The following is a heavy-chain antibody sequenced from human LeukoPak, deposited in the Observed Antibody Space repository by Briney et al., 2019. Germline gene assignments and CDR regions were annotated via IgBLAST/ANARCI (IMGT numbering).Heavy chain of an antibody. Sequence: GESLKISCKGSGYSFTSYWIGWVRQMPGKGLEWMGIIYPGDSDTRYSPSFQGQVTISADKSISTAYLQWSSLKASDTAMYYCARPRLYCSSTSCHYYFDYWGQGTLVTVSS. CDR1: GYSFTSYW. J-gene: IGHJ4*02. CDR2: IYPGDSDT. V-gene: IGHV5-51*01. CDR3: ARPRLYCSSTSCHYYFDY. D-gene: IGHD2-2*01.